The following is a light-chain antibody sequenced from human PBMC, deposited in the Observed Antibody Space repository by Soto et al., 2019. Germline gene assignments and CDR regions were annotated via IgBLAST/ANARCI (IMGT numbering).Light chain of an antibody. CDR1: SSDVGGYKY. CDR2: EVI. J-gene: IGLJ2*01. Sequence: QSALTQPASVSGSPGQSITISCTGTSSDVGGYKYVSWYQQHPDKAPKLIIFEVINRPSGISSRFSGSKSGNTASLTISGLQVEDEADYYCASYTSSSTAVIFGRGTKVTVL. CDR3: ASYTSSSTAVI. V-gene: IGLV2-14*01.